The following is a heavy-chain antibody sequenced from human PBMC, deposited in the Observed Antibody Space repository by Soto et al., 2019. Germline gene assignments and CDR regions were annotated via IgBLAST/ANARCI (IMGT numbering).Heavy chain of an antibody. J-gene: IGHJ4*02. CDR1: GYTFTSYA. CDR2: INAGNGNT. Sequence: GASVKVSCKASGYTFTSYAMHWVRQAPGQRLEWMGWINAGNGNTKYSQKFQGRVTMTEDISTDTAYLDLSSLRSEDTAVYYCTTGLWFGESGYFAFWGQGTLVTVSS. V-gene: IGHV1-3*01. D-gene: IGHD3-10*01. CDR3: TTGLWFGESGYFAF.